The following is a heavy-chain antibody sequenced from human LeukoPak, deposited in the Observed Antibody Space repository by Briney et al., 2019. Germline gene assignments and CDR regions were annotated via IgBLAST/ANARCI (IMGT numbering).Heavy chain of an antibody. CDR3: ASSLKTAAGPFDY. CDR2: IYHSGST. Sequence: SETLSLTCAVSGGSISSGGYSWSWIRQPPGKGLEWIGYIYHSGSTYYNPSLKSRVTISVDTSKNQFSLKLSSVTAADTAVYYCASSLKTAAGPFDYWGQGTLVTVSS. V-gene: IGHV4-30-2*01. D-gene: IGHD6-13*01. J-gene: IGHJ4*02. CDR1: GGSISSGGYS.